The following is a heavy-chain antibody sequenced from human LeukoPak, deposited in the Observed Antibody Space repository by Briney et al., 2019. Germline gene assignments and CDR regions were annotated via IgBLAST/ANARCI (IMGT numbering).Heavy chain of an antibody. Sequence: PGGSLRLSCAASGFTFDDFAMHWVRQAPGKGLECVSLISGDGGSTYHADSVKGRFSISRDNSKNSLYLQMNSLRVEDTALYYCAKGNWVATRGHYGFDSWGQGTLVTVSS. CDR1: GFTFDDFA. D-gene: IGHD5-12*01. CDR3: AKGNWVATRGHYGFDS. J-gene: IGHJ4*02. CDR2: ISGDGGST. V-gene: IGHV3-43*02.